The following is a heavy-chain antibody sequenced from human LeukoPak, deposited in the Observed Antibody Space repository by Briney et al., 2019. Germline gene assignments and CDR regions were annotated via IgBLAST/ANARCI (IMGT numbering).Heavy chain of an antibody. CDR3: VRSARFAFDY. J-gene: IGHJ4*02. CDR1: GGSISSYY. Sequence: PSETLSLTCTVSGGSISSYYWSWIRQPPGKGLEWIGYIYYSGSTNYNPSLKSRVTISVDTSKNQFSLKLSSVTAADTAVYYCVRSARFAFDYWGQGTLVTVSS. CDR2: IYYSGST. V-gene: IGHV4-59*08.